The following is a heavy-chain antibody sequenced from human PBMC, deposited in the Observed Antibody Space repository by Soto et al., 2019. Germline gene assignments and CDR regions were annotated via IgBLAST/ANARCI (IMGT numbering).Heavy chain of an antibody. CDR3: ARAYTNYDILTGVHFDY. J-gene: IGHJ4*02. D-gene: IGHD3-9*01. Sequence: SETLSLTCTVSGGSISSGGYYWSWIRQHPGKGLEWIGYIYYSGSTYYNPSLKSRVTISVDTSKNQFSLKLSSVTAADTAVYYCARAYTNYDILTGVHFDYWGQGTLVTVSS. V-gene: IGHV4-31*03. CDR2: IYYSGST. CDR1: GGSISSGGYY.